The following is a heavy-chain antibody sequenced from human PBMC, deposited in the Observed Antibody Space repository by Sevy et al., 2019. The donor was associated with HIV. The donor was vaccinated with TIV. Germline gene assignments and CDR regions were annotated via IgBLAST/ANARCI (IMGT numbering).Heavy chain of an antibody. J-gene: IGHJ6*02. Sequence: ASVKVSCKASGGTFSSYAISWVRQAPGQGLEWMGGIIPIFGTANYAQKFQGRVTITADESTSTAYMELGSLRSEDTAVYYCAGVPGMRPNYGSGSYPENYYYYYGMDVWGQGTTVTVSS. D-gene: IGHD3-10*01. CDR3: AGVPGMRPNYGSGSYPENYYYYYGMDV. CDR2: IIPIFGTA. V-gene: IGHV1-69*13. CDR1: GGTFSSYA.